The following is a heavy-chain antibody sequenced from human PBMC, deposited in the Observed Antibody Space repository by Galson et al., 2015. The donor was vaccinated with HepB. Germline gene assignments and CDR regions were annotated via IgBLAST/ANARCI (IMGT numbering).Heavy chain of an antibody. D-gene: IGHD3-10*01. CDR1: GFTFSSYG. CDR3: ARQRGPLLWFGDWFDP. Sequence: SLRLSCAASGFTFSSYGMHWVRQAPGKGLEWVAVIWYDGSNKYYADSVKGRFTISRDNSKNTLYLQMNSLRAEDTAVYYCARQRGPLLWFGDWFDPWGQGTLVTVSS. V-gene: IGHV3-33*08. CDR2: IWYDGSNK. J-gene: IGHJ5*02.